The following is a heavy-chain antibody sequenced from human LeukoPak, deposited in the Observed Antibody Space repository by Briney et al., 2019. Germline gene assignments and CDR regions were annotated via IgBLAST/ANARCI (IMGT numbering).Heavy chain of an antibody. CDR1: GYTLTELS. CDR2: FDPEDGET. D-gene: IGHD3-22*01. V-gene: IGHV1-24*01. J-gene: IGHJ4*02. CDR3: AKDSYHYDSSGGDY. Sequence: ASVKVSCKVSGYTLTELSMHWVRQAPGKGLEWMGGFDPEDGETIYAQKFQGRVTMTEDTSTDTAYMELSSLRSEDTAVYYCAKDSYHYDSSGGDYWGQGTLVTVSS.